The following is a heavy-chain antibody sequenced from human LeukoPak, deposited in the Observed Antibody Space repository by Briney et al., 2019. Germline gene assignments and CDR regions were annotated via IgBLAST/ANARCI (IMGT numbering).Heavy chain of an antibody. CDR2: INPNSGGT. V-gene: IGHV1-2*02. D-gene: IGHD3-3*01. Sequence: GASVTVSCKASGYTFTGYYMHWVRQAPGQGLEWMGWINPNSGGTNYAQKFQGRVTMTRDTSISTAYMELSRLRSDDTAVYYCARGPTIFGVVIPLFDYWGQGTLVTVSS. J-gene: IGHJ4*02. CDR1: GYTFTGYY. CDR3: ARGPTIFGVVIPLFDY.